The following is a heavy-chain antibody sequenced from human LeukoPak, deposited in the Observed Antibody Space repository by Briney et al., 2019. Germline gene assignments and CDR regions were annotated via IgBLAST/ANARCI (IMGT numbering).Heavy chain of an antibody. CDR3: ARRGDSSGYYYIGSAFDI. CDR1: GGTFISYA. CDR2: IIPIFGTA. J-gene: IGHJ3*02. V-gene: IGHV1-69*05. D-gene: IGHD3-22*01. Sequence: GASVKVSCKASGGTFISYAISWVRQAPGQGLEWMGRIIPIFGTANYAQKFQGRVTITTDGSTSTAYLELSSLRSEDTAVYYCARRGDSSGYYYIGSAFDIWGQGTMVTVSS.